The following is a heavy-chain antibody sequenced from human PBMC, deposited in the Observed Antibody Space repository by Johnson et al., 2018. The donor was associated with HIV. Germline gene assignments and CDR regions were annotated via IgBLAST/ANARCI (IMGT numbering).Heavy chain of an antibody. CDR1: GFTFSSYA. V-gene: IGHV3-30-3*01. D-gene: IGHD4-17*01. CDR2: ISYDGSNK. J-gene: IGHJ3*02. CDR3: ARDPPVTTTHNAFDI. Sequence: QMQLVESGGGLVKPGGSLRLSCAASGFTFSSYAMHWVRQAPGKGLEWVAVISYDGSNKYYADSVKGRFTISRDNSKNTLYLQMNSLRVADTAVYYCARDPPVTTTHNAFDIWGKGTMVTVSS.